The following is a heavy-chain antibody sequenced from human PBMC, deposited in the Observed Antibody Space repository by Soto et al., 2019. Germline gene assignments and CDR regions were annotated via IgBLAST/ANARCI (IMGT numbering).Heavy chain of an antibody. J-gene: IGHJ4*02. CDR2: INQVGNEK. Sequence: GGSLRLSCAASGFTFSNYWMSWVRQAPGKGLEWVANINQVGNEKYYVDSVKGRFTISRDNAKTSLYLQMNSLRAEDAAVYYCARDLENSSIDYWGQGTLVTVSS. D-gene: IGHD6-13*01. V-gene: IGHV3-7*01. CDR3: ARDLENSSIDY. CDR1: GFTFSNYW.